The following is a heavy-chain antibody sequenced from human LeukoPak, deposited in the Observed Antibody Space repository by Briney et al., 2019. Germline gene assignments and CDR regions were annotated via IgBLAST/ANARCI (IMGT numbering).Heavy chain of an antibody. CDR1: GFTFSSYA. CDR2: ISGSGGST. CDR3: APRYADYYGSGSFPGY. V-gene: IGHV3-23*01. J-gene: IGHJ4*02. Sequence: GGSLRLSCAASGFTFSSYAMSWVRQAPRKGLEWVSAISGSGGSTYYADSVKGRFTISRDNSKNTLYLQMNSLRAEDTAVYYCAPRYADYYGSGSFPGYWGQGTLVTVSS. D-gene: IGHD3-10*01.